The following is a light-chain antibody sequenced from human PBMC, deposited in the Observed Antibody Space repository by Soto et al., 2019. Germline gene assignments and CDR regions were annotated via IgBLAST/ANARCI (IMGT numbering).Light chain of an antibody. CDR1: SSDVGGYKY. CDR3: CSYAGSYFYV. J-gene: IGLJ1*01. CDR2: DVS. V-gene: IGLV2-11*01. Sequence: QSVLTRPRSVSGSPGQSVTISCTGTSSDVGGYKYVSWYQQHPGKAPKVMIYDVSMRPSGVPDRFSGSKSGNTASLTISGLQAEDEADYYCCSYAGSYFYVFGTGTKVTVL.